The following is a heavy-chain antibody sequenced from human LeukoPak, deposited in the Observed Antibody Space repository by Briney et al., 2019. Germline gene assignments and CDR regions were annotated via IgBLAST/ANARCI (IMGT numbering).Heavy chain of an antibody. CDR3: ARNGHYYYYMDV. Sequence: ASVKVSCKASGYSFTTYGISWMRQAPGEGLEWRGWISPYNGNTNYAQNLQGRVTMTIDTSTCTAYMELRILRSDDTAVYYCARNGHYYYYMDVWGKGTTVTISS. J-gene: IGHJ6*03. D-gene: IGHD2-8*01. CDR2: ISPYNGNT. V-gene: IGHV1-18*01. CDR1: GYSFTTYG.